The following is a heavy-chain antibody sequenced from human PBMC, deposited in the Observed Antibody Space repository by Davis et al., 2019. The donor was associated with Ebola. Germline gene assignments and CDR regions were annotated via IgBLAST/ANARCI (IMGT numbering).Heavy chain of an antibody. CDR2: IYFTGTT. D-gene: IGHD2-15*01. Sequence: SETLSLTCTVSGGSISSGGYYWNWIRQHPGKGLEWIGYIYFTGTTYYNPSLKSRVTISADTSKNQLSLKLRSVTAADTSVYYCARWAGYCSGGSCWSVGGFDYWGQGTLVTVSS. CDR1: GGSISSGGYY. J-gene: IGHJ4*02. CDR3: ARWAGYCSGGSCWSVGGFDY. V-gene: IGHV4-31*03.